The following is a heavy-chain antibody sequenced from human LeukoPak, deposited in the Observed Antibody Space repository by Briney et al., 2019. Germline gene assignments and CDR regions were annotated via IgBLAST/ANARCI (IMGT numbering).Heavy chain of an antibody. CDR1: GYTFTGYY. CDR2: INPNSGGT. J-gene: IGHJ6*03. CDR3: ARDTNPLEWLLPYYYYYYMDV. V-gene: IGHV1-2*02. Sequence: ASVKVSCKASGYTFTGYYMHWVRQAPGQGLEWMGWINPNSGGTNYAQKFQGRVTMTRDTSISTAYMELSRLRSDDTAVCYCARDTNPLEWLLPYYYYYYMDVWGKGTTVTVSS. D-gene: IGHD3-3*01.